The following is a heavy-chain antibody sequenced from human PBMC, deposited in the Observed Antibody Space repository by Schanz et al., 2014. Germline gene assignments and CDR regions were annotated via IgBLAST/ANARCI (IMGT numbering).Heavy chain of an antibody. Sequence: EVQLVESGGGLVQPGGSLRLSCAASGFTFSSYWMHWVRQVPGKGLVWVSSISSGGGSTYYADSVKGRFTISRDNSKNTLYLQMKSLRAEDTAVYYCAKVRYSSGWRGDYFDEWGQGTLVTVSS. D-gene: IGHD6-25*01. V-gene: IGHV3-23*04. CDR2: ISSGGGST. J-gene: IGHJ4*02. CDR1: GFTFSSYW. CDR3: AKVRYSSGWRGDYFDE.